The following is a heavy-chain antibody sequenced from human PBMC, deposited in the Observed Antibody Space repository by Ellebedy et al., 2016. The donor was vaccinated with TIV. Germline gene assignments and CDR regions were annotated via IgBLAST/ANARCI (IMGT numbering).Heavy chain of an antibody. CDR3: ASGHRGISFGI. CDR1: GFTFSHYY. V-gene: IGHV3-7*03. Sequence: PGGSLRLSCAASGFTFSHYYMTWVRQAPGKGLAWVANIDQNGVEKSYVDSVKGRFTISRDNAKNSLYLQMNSLRAEDTAVYYCASGHRGISFGIWGQGTMVTVSS. CDR2: IDQNGVEK. J-gene: IGHJ3*02. D-gene: IGHD3-16*01.